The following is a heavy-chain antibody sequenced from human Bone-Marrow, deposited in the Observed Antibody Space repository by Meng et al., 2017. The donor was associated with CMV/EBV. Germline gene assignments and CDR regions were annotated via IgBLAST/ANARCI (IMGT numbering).Heavy chain of an antibody. J-gene: IGHJ6*02. Sequence: GESLKISCAASGFTFSSYGMHWVRQAPGKGLEWVAFIRYDGSNKYYADSVKGRFTISRDNSKNTLYLQMNSLRAEDTAVYYCTRGVVPAATPYYYYYGMDVWGQGTTVTVSS. D-gene: IGHD2-2*02. CDR1: GFTFSSYG. V-gene: IGHV3-30*02. CDR3: TRGVVPAATPYYYYYGMDV. CDR2: IRYDGSNK.